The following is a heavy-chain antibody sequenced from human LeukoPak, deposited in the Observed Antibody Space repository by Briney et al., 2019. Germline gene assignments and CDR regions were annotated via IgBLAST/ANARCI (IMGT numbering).Heavy chain of an antibody. J-gene: IGHJ5*02. CDR2: INAGNGNT. D-gene: IGHD3-3*01. CDR3: ARDGLRFLEWLLQYNWFDP. Sequence: ASVKVSCKASGYTFTSYAMHWVRQAPGQRLEWMGRINAGNGNTKYSQKFQGRVTITRDTSASTAYMELSSLRSEDTAVYYCARDGLRFLEWLLQYNWFDPWGQGTLVTVSS. V-gene: IGHV1-3*01. CDR1: GYTFTSYA.